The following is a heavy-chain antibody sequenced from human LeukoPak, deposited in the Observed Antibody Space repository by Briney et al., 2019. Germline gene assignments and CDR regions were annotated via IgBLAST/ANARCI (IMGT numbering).Heavy chain of an antibody. Sequence: SQTLSLTCTVSGGSISSGGYYWSWIRQHPGKGLEWIGYIYYSGSTNYNPSLKSRVTISVDTSKNQFSLKLSSVTAADTAVYYCARDEDGYNGFDYWGQGTLVTVSS. CDR1: GGSISSGGYY. D-gene: IGHD5-24*01. J-gene: IGHJ4*02. V-gene: IGHV4-61*08. CDR2: IYYSGST. CDR3: ARDEDGYNGFDY.